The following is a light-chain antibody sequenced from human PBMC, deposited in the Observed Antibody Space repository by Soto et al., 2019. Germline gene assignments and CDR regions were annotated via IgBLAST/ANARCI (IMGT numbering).Light chain of an antibody. CDR1: QSVSSN. CDR2: GAS. V-gene: IGKV3-15*01. J-gene: IGKJ1*01. Sequence: RVMTQSPATLSVSPGDGATLSCRASQSVSSNLAWYQQKPGQAPRLLISGASTRATGIPARFSGSGSGTEFTLTISSLQSEDFAVYYCQQYNNWPPMFGQGTKVEIK. CDR3: QQYNNWPPM.